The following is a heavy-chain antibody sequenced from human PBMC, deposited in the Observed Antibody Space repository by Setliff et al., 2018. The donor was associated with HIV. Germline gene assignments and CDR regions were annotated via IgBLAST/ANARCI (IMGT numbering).Heavy chain of an antibody. CDR2: IHPSGGST. Sequence: ASVKVSCKTPGYDFRRYGIAWVRQAPGQGLEWMGVIHPSGGSTSYAQSFQDRVTMTRDTSTSTVYMELSSLRSEDTAVYYCARVRYCSGGSCYGGEYWFDPWGQGTLVTVSS. CDR1: GYDFRRYG. D-gene: IGHD2-15*01. J-gene: IGHJ5*02. CDR3: ARVRYCSGGSCYGGEYWFDP. V-gene: IGHV1-46*01.